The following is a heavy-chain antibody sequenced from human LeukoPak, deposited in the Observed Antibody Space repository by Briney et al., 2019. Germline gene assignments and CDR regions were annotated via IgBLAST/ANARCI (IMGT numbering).Heavy chain of an antibody. J-gene: IGHJ4*02. CDR3: AKAPNSGSYSCWLDH. CDR1: GFTVSSSY. V-gene: IGHV3-53*01. D-gene: IGHD1-26*01. CDR2: MYSGGTT. Sequence: PGGSLRLSCAASGFTVSSSYMSWVRQAPGKGLEWLSVMYSGGTTYYADSVKGRFTISRDNSKNTLYLQVNSLRAEDTAVYYCAKAPNSGSYSCWLDHWGQGTLVTVSS.